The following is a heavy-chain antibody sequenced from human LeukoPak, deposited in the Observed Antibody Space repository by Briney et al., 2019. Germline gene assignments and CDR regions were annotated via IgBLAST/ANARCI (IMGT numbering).Heavy chain of an antibody. D-gene: IGHD6-13*01. Sequence: PGRSLRLSCAASGFTFSSYAMHWVRQAPGKGLEWVAVISYDGSNKYYADSVKGRFTIPRDNSKNTLYLQMNSLRAEDTAVYYCARDSSIAAAGTLDYWGQGTLVTVSS. CDR1: GFTFSSYA. J-gene: IGHJ4*02. CDR3: ARDSSIAAAGTLDY. V-gene: IGHV3-30*04. CDR2: ISYDGSNK.